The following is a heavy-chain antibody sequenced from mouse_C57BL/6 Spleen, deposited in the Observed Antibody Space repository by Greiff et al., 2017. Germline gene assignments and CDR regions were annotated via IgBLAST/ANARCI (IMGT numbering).Heavy chain of an antibody. CDR1: GYAFSSYW. J-gene: IGHJ3*01. D-gene: IGHD2-2*01. Sequence: VQLQESGAELVKPGASVKISCKASGYAFSSYWMNWVKQRPGKGLEWIGQIYPGDGDTNYNGKFKGKATLTADKSSSTAYMQLISLTSEDSAVYFCARGTTMVTPFAYWGQGTLVTVSA. CDR3: ARGTTMVTPFAY. V-gene: IGHV1-80*01. CDR2: IYPGDGDT.